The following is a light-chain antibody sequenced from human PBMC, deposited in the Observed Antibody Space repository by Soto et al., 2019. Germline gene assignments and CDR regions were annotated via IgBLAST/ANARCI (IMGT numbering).Light chain of an antibody. Sequence: ESVLTQSPGTLSMSPGERATLSCRASQSVSSSYSAWYQQKPGQSPRLLIYGASSRATGIPDRFSGSGSGKDFTLTISRLEPEDFDMYYCQQSGSSPFTFGPGTKVDIK. V-gene: IGKV3-20*01. J-gene: IGKJ3*01. CDR1: QSVSSSY. CDR2: GAS. CDR3: QQSGSSPFT.